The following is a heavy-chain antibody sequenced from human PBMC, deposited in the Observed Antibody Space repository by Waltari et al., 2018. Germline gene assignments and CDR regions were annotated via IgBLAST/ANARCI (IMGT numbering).Heavy chain of an antibody. D-gene: IGHD1-26*01. Sequence: GAEVTKPGAPVKVSCKASGYPFTSYGDSWVRQSPGQGLEWMGWISAYNGNTNYAQKLQGRVTMTTDTSTSTAYMELRSLRSDDTAVYYCAREMAAVGANDAFDIWGQGTMVTVSS. CDR1: GYPFTSYG. J-gene: IGHJ3*02. CDR2: ISAYNGNT. CDR3: AREMAAVGANDAFDI. V-gene: IGHV1-18*04.